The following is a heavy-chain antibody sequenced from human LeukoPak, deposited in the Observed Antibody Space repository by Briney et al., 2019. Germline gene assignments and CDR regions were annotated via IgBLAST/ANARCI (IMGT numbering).Heavy chain of an antibody. J-gene: IGHJ5*02. V-gene: IGHV1-18*01. CDR3: ARDSGGFYQDYFEP. D-gene: IGHD2-15*01. CDR1: GYTFSSHG. CDR2: ISAYNDHT. Sequence: SVKVSCKASGYTFSSHGVAWVQQAPGQGLEWMGWISAYNDHTNYAQKFQDRVTMTTDPSTSTVYMELRSLRSDDTAVYYCARDSGGFYQDYFEPWGQGTLVPVSS.